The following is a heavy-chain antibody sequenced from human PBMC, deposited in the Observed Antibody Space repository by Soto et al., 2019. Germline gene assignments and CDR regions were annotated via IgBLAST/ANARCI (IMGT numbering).Heavy chain of an antibody. J-gene: IGHJ6*02. D-gene: IGHD3-3*01. CDR1: GGSISGGDYY. V-gene: IGHV4-30-4*01. CDR3: ARDSRRSGYFDPHPDYYYYGMDV. CDR2: IYYSGST. Sequence: PSETRSLTCTVSGGSISGGDYYWIGVRQPPGKVLDWIGYIYYSGSTYYNPSLKSRVTISVDTSKNQFSLKLSSVTAADTAVYYCARDSRRSGYFDPHPDYYYYGMDVWGQGTTVTVSS.